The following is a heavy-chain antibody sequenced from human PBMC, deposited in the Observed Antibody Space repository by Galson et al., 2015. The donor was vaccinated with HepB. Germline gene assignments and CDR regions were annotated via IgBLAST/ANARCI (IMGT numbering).Heavy chain of an antibody. D-gene: IGHD3/OR15-3a*01. J-gene: IGHJ3*02. Sequence: SLRLSCAASGFTFSSYGMHWVRQAPGKGLEWVAVISYDGSNKYYADSVKGRFTISRDNSKNTLYLQMNSLRAEDTAVYYCAKDRADWLSIKHHDAFDIWGQGTMVTVSS. V-gene: IGHV3-30*18. CDR1: GFTFSSYG. CDR3: AKDRADWLSIKHHDAFDI. CDR2: ISYDGSNK.